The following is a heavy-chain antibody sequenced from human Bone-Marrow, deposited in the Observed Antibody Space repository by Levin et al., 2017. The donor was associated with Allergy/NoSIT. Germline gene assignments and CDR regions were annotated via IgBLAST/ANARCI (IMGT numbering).Heavy chain of an antibody. D-gene: IGHD3-22*01. J-gene: IGHJ4*02. CDR3: ARITHYDDGSSDYDPGYYFDF. V-gene: IGHV4-59*01. CDR1: XXXXXXFX. Sequence: SETLSLTCTVSXXXXXXFXXXXXXXXXXKRLEWIGYIYYSGSTNYNPSLQSRVTISVDTSKNQFSLKLTSVTAADTAVYYCARITHYDDGSSDYDPGYYFDFWGQGALVTVSS. CDR2: IYYSGST.